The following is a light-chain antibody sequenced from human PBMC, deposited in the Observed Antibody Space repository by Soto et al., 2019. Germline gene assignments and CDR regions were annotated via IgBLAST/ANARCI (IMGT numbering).Light chain of an antibody. Sequence: QSALTQAASVSGSPGQSITISCTGASSDFGDHKSVSWYQHHPGKAPKLIIYEVNYRPSGVSSRFSGSRSGNTASLTISGLQAEDEAHYYCSSSTDTSILFGGGTKVTVL. CDR3: SSSTDTSIL. CDR2: EVN. CDR1: SSDFGDHKS. V-gene: IGLV2-14*01. J-gene: IGLJ2*01.